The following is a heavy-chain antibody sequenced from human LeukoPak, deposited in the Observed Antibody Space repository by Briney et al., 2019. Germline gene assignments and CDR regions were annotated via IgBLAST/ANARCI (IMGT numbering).Heavy chain of an antibody. V-gene: IGHV3-21*01. J-gene: IGHJ4*02. CDR3: ARVRQWQPHFDY. CDR2: ISSSSSYI. D-gene: IGHD6-19*01. CDR1: GFTFSSYA. Sequence: GGSLRLSCAASGFTFSSYAMSWVRQAPGKGLEWVSSISSSSSYIYYADSVKGRFTISRDNAKNSLYLQTNSLRAEDTAVYYCARVRQWQPHFDYWGQGTLVTVSS.